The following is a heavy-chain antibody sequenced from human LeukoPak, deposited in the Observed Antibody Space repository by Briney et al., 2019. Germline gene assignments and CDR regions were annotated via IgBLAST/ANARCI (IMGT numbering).Heavy chain of an antibody. CDR3: ARGRSGSSNT. V-gene: IGHV4-34*01. CDR2: INHSGST. D-gene: IGHD2-2*01. CDR1: AFIFSGHW. Sequence: QPGGSLRLSCEGSAFIFSGHWMNWVRQPPGKGLEWIGEINHSGSTNYNPSLKSRVTISVDTSKNQFSLKLSSVTAADTAVYYCARGRSGSSNTWGQGTMVTVSS. J-gene: IGHJ3*01.